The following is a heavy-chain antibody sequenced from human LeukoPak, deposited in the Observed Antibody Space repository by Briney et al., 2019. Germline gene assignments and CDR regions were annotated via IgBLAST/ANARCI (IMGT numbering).Heavy chain of an antibody. D-gene: IGHD1-26*01. CDR3: ARDPYSGSYGDSYYYYMDV. V-gene: IGHV3-11*04. Sequence: GGSLRLFCAASGFTFSDYYMSWIRQAPGKGLEWVSYISGSDNTIYYADSVKGRFTISRDNAKNSLYLQMNSLRAEDTAIYYCARDPYSGSYGDSYYYYMDVWGKGTTVTISS. J-gene: IGHJ6*03. CDR2: ISGSDNTI. CDR1: GFTFSDYY.